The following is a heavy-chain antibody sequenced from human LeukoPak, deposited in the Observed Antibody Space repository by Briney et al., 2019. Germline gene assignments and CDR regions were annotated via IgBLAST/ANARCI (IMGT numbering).Heavy chain of an antibody. CDR1: GFTFSSYA. CDR2: ISYDGSNK. CDR3: ARRKVVVAATLRTIYYYYGVDV. J-gene: IGHJ6*02. V-gene: IGHV3-30-3*01. Sequence: GGSLRLSCAASGFTFSSYAMHWVRQAPGKGLEWVAVISYDGSNKYYADSVKGRFTISRDNSKNTLYLQMNSLRAEDTAVYYCARRKVVVAATLRTIYYYYGVDVWGQGTTVTVSS. D-gene: IGHD2-15*01.